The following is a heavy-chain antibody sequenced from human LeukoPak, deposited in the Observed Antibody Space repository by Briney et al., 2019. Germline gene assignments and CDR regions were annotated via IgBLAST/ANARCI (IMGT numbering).Heavy chain of an antibody. CDR3: ARYNMKQQPGGGSAQNWFDP. CDR2: ISAYNGNT. Sequence: ASVKVSCKASGYTFTSYGISWVRQAPGQGLEWMGWISAYNGNTNYAQKLTGRVPMTTDTSTSTADMELRSLRSGDTAVYYCARYNMKQQPGGGSAQNWFDPWGQGTLVTVSS. V-gene: IGHV1-18*01. CDR1: GYTFTSYG. J-gene: IGHJ5*02. D-gene: IGHD6-13*01.